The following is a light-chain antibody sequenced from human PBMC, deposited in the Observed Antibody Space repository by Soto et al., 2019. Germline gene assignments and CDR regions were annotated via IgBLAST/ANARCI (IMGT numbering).Light chain of an antibody. Sequence: QSVLAQPPSVSEAPRQRVTISCSGSSSNIGNNAVNWYQQLPGKAPKLLIYYDDLLPSGVSDRFSGSKSGTSASLAISGRQSEDEADYYCAAWDDSLNGQVFGTGTKVTVL. J-gene: IGLJ1*01. CDR3: AAWDDSLNGQV. CDR2: YDD. V-gene: IGLV1-36*01. CDR1: SSNIGNNA.